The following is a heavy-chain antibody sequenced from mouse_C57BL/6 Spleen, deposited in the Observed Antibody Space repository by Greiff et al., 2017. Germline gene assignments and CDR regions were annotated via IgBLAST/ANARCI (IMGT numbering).Heavy chain of an antibody. CDR2: ISYSGST. V-gene: IGHV3-1*01. CDR3: ARGGLLPFAY. Sequence: EVHLVESGPGMVKPSQSLSLTCTVTGYSITSGYDWHWIRHFPGNKLEWMGYISYSGSTNYNPSLKSRISITHNTSKNHFFLKLNSVTTEDTATYYCARGGLLPFAYWGQGTLVTVSA. J-gene: IGHJ3*01. CDR1: GYSITSGYD. D-gene: IGHD2-3*01.